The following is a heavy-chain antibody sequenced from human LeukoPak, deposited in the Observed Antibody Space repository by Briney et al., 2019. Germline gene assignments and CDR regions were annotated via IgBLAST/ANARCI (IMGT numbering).Heavy chain of an antibody. V-gene: IGHV4-39*07. CDR2: ICSSGSA. D-gene: IGHD6-6*01. CDR1: GGSISNRNYH. J-gene: IGHJ4*02. CDR3: ARGYSSSDFDY. Sequence: SETLSLTCTVSGGSISNRNYHWGWIRQPPGKGLEWIGSICSSGSAYYNPSLKSRFTTSIDTSKNQFSLKLSSVTAADTAVYYCARGYSSSDFDYWGQGTLVTVSS.